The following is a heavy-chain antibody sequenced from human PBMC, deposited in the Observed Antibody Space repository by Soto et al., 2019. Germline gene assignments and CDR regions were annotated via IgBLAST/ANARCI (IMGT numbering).Heavy chain of an antibody. CDR1: GGSISSYY. Sequence: PSETLSLTCTVSGGSISSYYWSWIRQPPGKGLEWIGYIYYSGSTNYNPSLKSRVTISVDTSKNQFSLKLSSVTAADTAVYYCASLNYYDSSGYFDYWGQGTLVTVSS. CDR3: ASLNYYDSSGYFDY. D-gene: IGHD3-22*01. V-gene: IGHV4-59*01. CDR2: IYYSGST. J-gene: IGHJ4*02.